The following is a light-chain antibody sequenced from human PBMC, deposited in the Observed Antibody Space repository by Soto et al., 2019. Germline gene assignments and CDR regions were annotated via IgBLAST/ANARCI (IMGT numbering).Light chain of an antibody. Sequence: QSALTQPPSASGSPGQSVTISCTGTNRDVGAYNYVSWYQQHPGKAPELMIYEVNKRPSGVPDRFSGSKSGNTASLTVSGLQAEDEADYYCSSYAGANNLLFGGGTKVTVL. CDR2: EVN. J-gene: IGLJ3*02. CDR1: NRDVGAYNY. V-gene: IGLV2-8*01. CDR3: SSYAGANNLL.